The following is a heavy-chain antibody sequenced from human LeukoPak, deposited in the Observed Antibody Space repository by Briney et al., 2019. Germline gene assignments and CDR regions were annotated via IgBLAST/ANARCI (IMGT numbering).Heavy chain of an antibody. J-gene: IGHJ6*02. D-gene: IGHD3-10*01. CDR2: IWYDGSNT. V-gene: IGHV3-33*01. CDR1: GFTFSSYG. CDR3: ARDILMFSGSYYTYYYHGIDV. Sequence: PGRSLRLSCAASGFTFSSYGMHWVRQAPGKGLEWVAVIWYDGSNTYYADSVKGRFTIPRDNSKNTLYLQMTSRRAEDPAVYYCARDILMFSGSYYTYYYHGIDVWGQGTTVTVSS.